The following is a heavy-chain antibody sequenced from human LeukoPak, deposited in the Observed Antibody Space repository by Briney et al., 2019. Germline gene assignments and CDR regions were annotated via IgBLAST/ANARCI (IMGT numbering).Heavy chain of an antibody. J-gene: IGHJ6*02. V-gene: IGHV5-51*01. CDR2: IYPGDSDT. CDR1: GYSFANYW. Sequence: GESLKISCKGSGYSFANYWIGWVRQVPGKGLEWMGIIYPGDSDTTYSPSFQGQVTISADKSVSTAYLQWSTLKASDTAMYYCARLLFSGSQGAIDVWGQGTTVTVSS. D-gene: IGHD1-26*01. CDR3: ARLLFSGSQGAIDV.